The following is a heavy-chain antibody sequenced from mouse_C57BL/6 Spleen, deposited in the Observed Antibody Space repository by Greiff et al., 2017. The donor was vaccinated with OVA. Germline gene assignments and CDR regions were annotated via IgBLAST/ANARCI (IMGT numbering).Heavy chain of an antibody. CDR1: GYTFTDYE. D-gene: IGHD1-1*01. Sequence: QVQLQQSGAELVRPGASVTLSCKASGYTFTDYEMHWVKQTPVHGLEWIGAIDPETGGTAYNQKFKGKAILTADKSSSTAYMELRSLTSEDSAVYYCTRTGGSSYVGYFDVWGTGTTVTVSS. CDR3: TRTGGSSYVGYFDV. J-gene: IGHJ1*03. V-gene: IGHV1-15*01. CDR2: IDPETGGT.